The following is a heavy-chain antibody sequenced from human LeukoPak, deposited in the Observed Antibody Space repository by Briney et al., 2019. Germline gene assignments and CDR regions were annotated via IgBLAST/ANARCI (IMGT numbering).Heavy chain of an antibody. V-gene: IGHV3-74*01. J-gene: IGHJ4*02. CDR2: INSDGSST. CDR1: GFTLSSYW. CDR3: ARINYYDSRGFDY. D-gene: IGHD3-22*01. Sequence: GGSLRLSCAASGFTLSSYWMHWVRQAPGKGLVWVSRINSDGSSTSYADSVKGRFTISRDNAKNTLYLQMNSLRAEDTAVYYCARINYYDSRGFDYWGQGTLVTVSS.